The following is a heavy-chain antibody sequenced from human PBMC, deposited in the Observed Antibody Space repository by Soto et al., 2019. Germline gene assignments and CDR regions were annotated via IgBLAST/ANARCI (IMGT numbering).Heavy chain of an antibody. D-gene: IGHD3-22*01. J-gene: IGHJ4*02. CDR2: IFYNGRT. V-gene: IGHV4-39*01. CDR3: ARRWYYDSSGYYHFDY. CDR1: GGSISSNRYY. Sequence: SETLSLTCTVSGGSISSNRYYWGWIRQSTGKGLEWIGNIFYNGRTYYNPSFKGRLTMSVDTSKNQFSLNLSSVTAADAAIYYCARRWYYDSSGYYHFDYWGQGSLVTVSS.